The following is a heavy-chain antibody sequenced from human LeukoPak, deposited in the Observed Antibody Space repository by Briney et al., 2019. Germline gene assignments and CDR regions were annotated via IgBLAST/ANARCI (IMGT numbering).Heavy chain of an antibody. Sequence: AGSLRLSCAASGFTFSDYDMHWVRQPAGKGLEWVSAIGTAGDTYYTGSVKGRFTISRDNAKNSLYLQMNSLRAEDTAVYYCAREARLGELSPSGYWGRGTLVTVSS. CDR2: IGTAGDT. J-gene: IGHJ4*02. D-gene: IGHD3-16*02. CDR1: GFTFSDYD. V-gene: IGHV3-13*01. CDR3: AREARLGELSPSGY.